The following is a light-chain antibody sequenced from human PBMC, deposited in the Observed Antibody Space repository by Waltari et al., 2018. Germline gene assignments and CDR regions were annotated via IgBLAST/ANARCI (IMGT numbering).Light chain of an antibody. CDR2: QDS. CDR3: QAWDSSTVV. V-gene: IGLV3-1*01. J-gene: IGLJ2*01. Sequence: SYELTQPPSVSVSPGQTASITCSGDKLGDKYACWYQQKPGQSPVVVNYQDSKRPSGIPERFAGSNSGNTATLTISGTQAMDEADYYCQAWDSSTVVFGGGTKLTVL. CDR1: KLGDKY.